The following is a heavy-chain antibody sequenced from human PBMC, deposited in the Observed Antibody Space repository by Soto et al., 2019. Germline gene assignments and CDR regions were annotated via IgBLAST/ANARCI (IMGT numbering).Heavy chain of an antibody. CDR1: GGSISTGGYY. V-gene: IGHV4-31*03. CDR3: ARVAVAGTWYFQY. J-gene: IGHJ1*01. D-gene: IGHD6-19*01. Sequence: PAETLSLTCTVSGGSISTGGYYWNGIRQRPGKGLEWIGYIYYSGSTYYNPSLRSRVTISQDTSKNQISLRLNSLTAADTAKYYCARVAVAGTWYFQYWGQGALVTVSS. CDR2: IYYSGST.